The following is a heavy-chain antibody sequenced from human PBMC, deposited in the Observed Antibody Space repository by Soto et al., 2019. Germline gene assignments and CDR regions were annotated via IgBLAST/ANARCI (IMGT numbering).Heavy chain of an antibody. CDR2: IIPIFGTA. CDR3: ARAGSVTTERRDAFDI. CDR1: GGTFSSYA. Sequence: SVKVSCKASGGTFSSYAISWVLQAPGQGLEWMGGIIPIFGTANYAQKFQGRVTITADKSTSTAYMELSSLRSEDTAVYYCARAGSVTTERRDAFDIWGQGTMVTVSS. V-gene: IGHV1-69*06. J-gene: IGHJ3*02. D-gene: IGHD4-17*01.